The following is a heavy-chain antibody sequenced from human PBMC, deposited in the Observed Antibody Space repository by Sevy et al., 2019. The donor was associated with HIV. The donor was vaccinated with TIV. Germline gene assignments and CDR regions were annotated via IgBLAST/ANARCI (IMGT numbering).Heavy chain of an antibody. D-gene: IGHD3-22*01. CDR2: IYWNDDK. Sequence: SGPTLVRPTQTLTLTCTFSGFSLSTREVGVGWIRQPPGKALKWLALIYWNDDKRYSTSLKSRLTITKDTSKNQVILTMTNMDPVDTATYYCAHTSYDTSGYYNHDAFDIWGQGTMVTVSS. V-gene: IGHV2-5*01. CDR3: AHTSYDTSGYYNHDAFDI. J-gene: IGHJ3*02. CDR1: GFSLSTREVG.